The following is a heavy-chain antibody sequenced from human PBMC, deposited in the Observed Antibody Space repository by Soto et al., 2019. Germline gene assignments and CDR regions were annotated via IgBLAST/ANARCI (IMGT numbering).Heavy chain of an antibody. D-gene: IGHD3-16*01. CDR2: TYYRSKWYN. J-gene: IGHJ6*02. CDR1: GDSVSSNSAA. V-gene: IGHV6-1*01. CDR3: AKEKPGGADERNYCYGMDV. Sequence: SQTLSLTCAISGDSVSSNSAAWNWIRQSPSRGLEWLGRTYYRSKWYNDYAVSVKSRITINPDTSKNQFSLQLNSVTPEDTAVYYCAKEKPGGADERNYCYGMDVWGQGTTVTVSS.